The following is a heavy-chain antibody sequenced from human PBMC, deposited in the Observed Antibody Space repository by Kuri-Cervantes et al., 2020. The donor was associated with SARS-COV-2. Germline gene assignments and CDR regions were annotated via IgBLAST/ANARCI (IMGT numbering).Heavy chain of an antibody. CDR1: GGSISSSSYY. CDR2: IYYSGST. V-gene: IGHV4-39*07. CDR3: ARSPSAITNSYNYYYYMDV. D-gene: IGHD2-2*01. J-gene: IGHJ6*03. Sequence: SETLSLTCTVSGGSISSSSYYWGWIRQPPGKGLEWIGSIYYSGSTNYNPSLKSRVTISVDTSKNQFSLKLSSVTAADTAVYYCARSPSAITNSYNYYYYMDVWGKGTAVTVSS.